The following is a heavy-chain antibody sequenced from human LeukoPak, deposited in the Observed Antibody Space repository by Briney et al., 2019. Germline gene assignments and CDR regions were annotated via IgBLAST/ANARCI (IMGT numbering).Heavy chain of an antibody. CDR1: GFTFSSYA. V-gene: IGHV3-21*01. J-gene: IGHJ4*02. CDR3: ARETGAEGFDY. CDR2: LNPDRRYI. D-gene: IGHD7-27*01. Sequence: GGSLRLSCAASGFTFSSYAMSWVRQAPGKGLEWVSSLNPDRRYIFHADSVKGRFTVSRDNAGNSLYLQMNSLRVEDTAVYYCARETGAEGFDYWGQGTLVTVSS.